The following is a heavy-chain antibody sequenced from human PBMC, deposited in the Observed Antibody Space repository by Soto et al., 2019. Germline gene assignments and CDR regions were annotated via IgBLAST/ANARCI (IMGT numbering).Heavy chain of an antibody. J-gene: IGHJ4*02. CDR1: GDSINNSY. D-gene: IGHD6-13*01. V-gene: IGHV4-59*01. Sequence: SETLSLTCAVSGDSINNSYWIWLRQPQGKRLEWIGNIYYTGTTTYNPSLESRVTMSVDTSKNQFSLKLNSVDAADTAVYYCAKYRRTEAEGFTLDYWGRGTLVTVSS. CDR2: IYYTGTT. CDR3: AKYRRTEAEGFTLDY.